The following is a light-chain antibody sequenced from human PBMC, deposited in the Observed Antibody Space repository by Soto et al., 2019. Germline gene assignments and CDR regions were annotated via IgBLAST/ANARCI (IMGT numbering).Light chain of an antibody. J-gene: IGKJ5*01. Sequence: DIQMTQSPSAVSASLGDRVTITCRASQGMTYWLAWYQQRPGKAPKCLIYAASILEAGVSSRFSGSGSGTNFTLTISNLQPEDSATYFCQQANSFPLTVGQGTRMESK. V-gene: IGKV1-12*01. CDR3: QQANSFPLT. CDR1: QGMTYW. CDR2: AAS.